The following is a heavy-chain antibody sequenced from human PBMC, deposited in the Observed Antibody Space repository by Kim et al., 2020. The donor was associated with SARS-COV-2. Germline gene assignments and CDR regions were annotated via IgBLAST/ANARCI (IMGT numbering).Heavy chain of an antibody. CDR2: INHSGST. V-gene: IGHV4-34*01. Sequence: TLSLTCAVYGGSFSGYYWSWIRQPPGKGLEWIGEINHSGSTNYNPSLKSRVTISVDTSKNQFSLKLSSVTAADTAVYYCASRRTTTVTTGNYYYGMDVW. J-gene: IGHJ6*01. CDR1: GGSFSGYY. D-gene: IGHD4-17*01. CDR3: ASRRTTTVTTGNYYYGMDV.